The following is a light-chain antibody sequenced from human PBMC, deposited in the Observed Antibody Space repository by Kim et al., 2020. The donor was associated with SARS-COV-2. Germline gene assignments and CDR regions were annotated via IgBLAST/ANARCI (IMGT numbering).Light chain of an antibody. CDR1: ISNIGSNV. CDR3: AAWDDSLKGSV. Sequence: ELTRPPSASGTPGQRVTISCSGSISNIGSNVVNWYQQLPGTAPKLLMYSNDYRPSGVPDRFSGSKSGTSASLAISGLQSEDEADYYCAAWDDSLKGSVFGGGTQLTVL. V-gene: IGLV1-44*01. CDR2: SND. J-gene: IGLJ3*02.